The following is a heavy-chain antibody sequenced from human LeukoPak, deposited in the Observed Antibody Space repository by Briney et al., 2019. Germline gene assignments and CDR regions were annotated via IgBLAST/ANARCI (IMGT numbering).Heavy chain of an antibody. CDR2: IQTSGNT. V-gene: IGHV4-4*07. Sequence: PSETLSLTCTVSGGSARNYYWNWIRQPAGKGLEWVGRIQTSGNTNYSPSLKSRITISVDRSKNQVSLKLSSVTAADTAVYYCASDRGSGWFDYWGQGTLVTVSS. CDR1: GGSARNYY. CDR3: ASDRGSGWFDY. J-gene: IGHJ4*02. D-gene: IGHD6-19*01.